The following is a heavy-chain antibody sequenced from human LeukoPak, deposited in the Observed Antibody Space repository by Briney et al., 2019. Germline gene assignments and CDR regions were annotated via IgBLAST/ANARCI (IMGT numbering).Heavy chain of an antibody. CDR1: GGSFSGYY. V-gene: IGHV4-34*01. J-gene: IGHJ3*02. Sequence: SETLSLTCAVYGGSFSGYYWSWIRQPPGKGLEWIGEINHSGSTNYNPSLKSRVTISVDTSKNQFSLKLSSVTAADTAVYYCARGPYYDSSGYYPDWAFDIWGQGTMVTVSS. CDR3: ARGPYYDSSGYYPDWAFDI. D-gene: IGHD3-22*01. CDR2: INHSGST.